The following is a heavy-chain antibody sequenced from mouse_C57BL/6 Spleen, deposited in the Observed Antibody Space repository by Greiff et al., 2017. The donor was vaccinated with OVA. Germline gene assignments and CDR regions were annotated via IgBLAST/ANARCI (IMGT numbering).Heavy chain of an antibody. CDR2: INPNNGGT. V-gene: IGHV1-26*01. CDR3: ARYGYDHYFDY. CDR1: GYTFTDYY. J-gene: IGHJ2*01. D-gene: IGHD2-2*01. Sequence: VQLQQSGPELVKPGASVKISCKASGYTFTDYYMNWVKQSHGKSLEWIGDINPNNGGTSYNQKFKGKATLTVDKSSSTAYMELRSLTSEDSAVYYCARYGYDHYFDYWGQGTTLTVSS.